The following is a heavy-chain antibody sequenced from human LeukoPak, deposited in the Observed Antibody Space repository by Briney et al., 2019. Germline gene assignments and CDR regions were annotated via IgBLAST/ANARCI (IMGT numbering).Heavy chain of an antibody. J-gene: IGHJ4*02. CDR3: TISLPHIVDVTTSDGGN. Sequence: GGSLRPSCAASGFTFSDYYMSWIRQAPGKGLEWVSYISSSGSTIYYADSVKGRFTISRDNAKNSLYLQMNSLRAEDTAIYYRTISLPHIVDVTTSDGGNWGQGTLVTVSS. CDR1: GFTFSDYY. D-gene: IGHD2-21*02. CDR2: ISSSGSTI. V-gene: IGHV3-11*04.